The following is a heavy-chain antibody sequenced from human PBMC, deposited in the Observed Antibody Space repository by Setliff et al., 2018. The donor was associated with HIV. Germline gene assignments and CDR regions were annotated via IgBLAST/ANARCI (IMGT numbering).Heavy chain of an antibody. CDR2: IKQDGSEK. D-gene: IGHD1-26*01. CDR3: ARSGSGEPWLRYFDY. J-gene: IGHJ4*02. Sequence: GSLRLSCAASGFTFSNFWMSWVRQAPGKGLEWVANIKQDGSEKYYVGSVKGRFTISRDNAKNSLYLQMNSLRAEDTAVYYCARSGSGEPWLRYFDYWGQGTLVTVSS. V-gene: IGHV3-7*01. CDR1: GFTFSNFW.